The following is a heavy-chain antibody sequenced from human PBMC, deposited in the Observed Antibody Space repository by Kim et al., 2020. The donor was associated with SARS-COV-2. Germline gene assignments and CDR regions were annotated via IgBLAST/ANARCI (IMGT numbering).Heavy chain of an antibody. D-gene: IGHD3-10*01. CDR3: ARRYYYGSGSYFDWFDP. V-gene: IGHV4-39*01. J-gene: IGHJ5*02. Sequence: SPKSRGTITVDTAKNQFSLKLSSVTAADTAVYYCARRYYYGSGSYFDWFDPWGQGTLVTVSS.